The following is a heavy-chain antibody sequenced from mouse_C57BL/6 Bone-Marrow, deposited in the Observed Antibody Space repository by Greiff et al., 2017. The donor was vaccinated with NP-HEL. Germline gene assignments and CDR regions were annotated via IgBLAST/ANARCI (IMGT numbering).Heavy chain of an antibody. D-gene: IGHD2-12*01. CDR2: IYPSDSET. Sequence: QVQLQQPGAELVRPGSSVKLSCKASGYTFTSYWMDWVKQRPGQGLEWIGNIYPSDSETHYNQKFKDKATLTVDNSSRTAYMQLSSLTSEDSAVYCCARVGSYYSWFAYWGQETLVTVSA. V-gene: IGHV1-61*01. J-gene: IGHJ3*01. CDR3: ARVGSYYSWFAY. CDR1: GYTFTSYW.